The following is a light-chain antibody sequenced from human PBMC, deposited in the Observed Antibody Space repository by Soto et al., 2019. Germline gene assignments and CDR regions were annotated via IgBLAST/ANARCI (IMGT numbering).Light chain of an antibody. V-gene: IGLV1-44*01. J-gene: IGLJ1*01. Sequence: QSVLTQPPSASGTPGQRVTISCSGSSSNIGSNTVNWYQQLPGTAPKLLIYSNNQRPSGVPDRFSGSKSGTSASLAISGLQAEDEADYYCVSYATSTTLYVFGSGTKLTVL. CDR2: SNN. CDR3: VSYATSTTLYV. CDR1: SSNIGSNT.